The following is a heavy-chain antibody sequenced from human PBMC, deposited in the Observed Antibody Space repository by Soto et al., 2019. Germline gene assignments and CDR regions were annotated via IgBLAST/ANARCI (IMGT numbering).Heavy chain of an antibody. V-gene: IGHV3-74*01. J-gene: IGHJ6*02. CDR2: INSDGSST. CDR1: GFTFSSYW. CDR3: ARVYEGFGYKNYYYYGMDV. Sequence: PGGSLRLSCAASGFTFSSYWMHWVRQAPGKGLVWVSRINSDGSSTSYADSVKGRFTISRDNAKNTLYLQMNSLRAEDTAVYYCARVYEGFGYKNYYYYGMDVWGQGTTVTVSS. D-gene: IGHD3-10*01.